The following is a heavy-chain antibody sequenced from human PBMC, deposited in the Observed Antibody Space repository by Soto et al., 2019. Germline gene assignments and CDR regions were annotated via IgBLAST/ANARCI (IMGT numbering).Heavy chain of an antibody. CDR2: IYYSGST. Sequence: QVQLQESGPGLVKPSQTLSLTCTVSGGSISSGGYYWSWIRQHPGKGMEWIGYIYYSGSTYYNPYLKSRVTVSVDTSKSQFSRKLSSVTAADTAVYYCARDAPHYYGSGSYFDYWGQGTLVTVSS. CDR1: GGSISSGGYY. J-gene: IGHJ4*02. V-gene: IGHV4-31*03. CDR3: ARDAPHYYGSGSYFDY. D-gene: IGHD3-10*01.